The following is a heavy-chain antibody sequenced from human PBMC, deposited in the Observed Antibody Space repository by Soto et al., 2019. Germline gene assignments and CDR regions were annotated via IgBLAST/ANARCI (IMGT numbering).Heavy chain of an antibody. V-gene: IGHV4-4*02. D-gene: IGHD1-26*01. J-gene: IGHJ4*02. CDR3: ARDQTTRWEARPPGY. CDR1: GGSISDTNW. Sequence: SETLSLTCAVSGGSISDTNWWTWVRQTPGKGLEWIGEIYHSGSPTYSPSLRGRATISVDKSNNQFSLRLRYVTAADTAVYYCARDQTTRWEARPPGYWGQGTLVTVSS. CDR2: IYHSGSP.